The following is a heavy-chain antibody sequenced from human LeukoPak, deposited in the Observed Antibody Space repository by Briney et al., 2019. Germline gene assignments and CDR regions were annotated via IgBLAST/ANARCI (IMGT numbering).Heavy chain of an antibody. CDR1: GFTFSSYA. CDR3: AKSSEYYDFWTSYLADS. V-gene: IGHV3-23*01. CDR2: ISGSGGST. D-gene: IGHD3-3*01. J-gene: IGHJ4*02. Sequence: GGSLRLSCAASGFTFSSYAMSWVRQAPGKGLEWVSAISGSGGSTYYADSVKGRFTISRDDAKSSLYLQMNNLRAEDTAVYYCAKSSEYYDFWTSYLADSWGQGTRVTVSS.